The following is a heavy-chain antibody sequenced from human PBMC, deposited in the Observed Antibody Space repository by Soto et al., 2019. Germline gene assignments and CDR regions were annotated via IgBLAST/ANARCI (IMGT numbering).Heavy chain of an antibody. D-gene: IGHD4-17*01. CDR1: GDAFQSYA. Sequence: QVLLLRSGSEVKKPGSSVKVSCKASGDAFQSYAIHWVRQAPGQGLEYMGRIIPSYDRTKYAQKFQGRLTVTADMYTSTVYMELSSLRSEDTAVYYCARDPTNDYGDDTFDYWGQGTKVIVSS. J-gene: IGHJ4*02. CDR2: IIPSYDRT. V-gene: IGHV1-69*06. CDR3: ARDPTNDYGDDTFDY.